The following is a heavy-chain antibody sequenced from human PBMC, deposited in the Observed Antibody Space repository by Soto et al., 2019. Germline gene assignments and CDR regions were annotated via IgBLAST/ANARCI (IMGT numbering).Heavy chain of an antibody. CDR2: INPSGGST. D-gene: IGHD3-22*01. V-gene: IGHV1-46*01. CDR3: ATIDTYYYDSSNYYNDAFDI. Sequence: GASVKVSCKASGYTFTNYYMHWVRQAPGQGLEWMGIINPSGGSTSYAQKFQGRVTMTRDTSTSTVYMELSSLRSEDTAVYYCATIDTYYYDSSNYYNDAFDIWGQGTMVTVSS. CDR1: GYTFTNYY. J-gene: IGHJ3*02.